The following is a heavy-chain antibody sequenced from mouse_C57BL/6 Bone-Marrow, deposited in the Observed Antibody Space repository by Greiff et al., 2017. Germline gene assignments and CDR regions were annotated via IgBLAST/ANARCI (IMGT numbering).Heavy chain of an antibody. Sequence: VQLQQPGAELVKPGASVKLSCKASGYTFTSYWMHWVKQRPGQGLEWIGMIHPNSGSTNYNEKFKSKATLTVDKSSSSAYMQLSRLTSEGSAVYCCARGAYDGSSPGWFAYWGQGPLVTVSA. CDR3: ARGAYDGSSPGWFAY. J-gene: IGHJ3*01. V-gene: IGHV1-64*01. D-gene: IGHD1-1*01. CDR1: GYTFTSYW. CDR2: IHPNSGST.